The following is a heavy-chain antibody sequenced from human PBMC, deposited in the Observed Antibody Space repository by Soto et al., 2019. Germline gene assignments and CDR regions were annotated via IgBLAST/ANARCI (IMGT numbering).Heavy chain of an antibody. J-gene: IGHJ4*02. Sequence: GGSLRLSCAASGFSFSDHYMDWVRQAPGKGLEWLGRIRNKANGYTTEYAASVRGRISISRDDTKNSLFLQVTNVKIEDTAVYFCAKEATNDQWELLHFDSWGQGNLVTVSS. D-gene: IGHD1-26*01. CDR1: GFSFSDHY. CDR3: AKEATNDQWELLHFDS. CDR2: IRNKANGYTT. V-gene: IGHV3-72*01.